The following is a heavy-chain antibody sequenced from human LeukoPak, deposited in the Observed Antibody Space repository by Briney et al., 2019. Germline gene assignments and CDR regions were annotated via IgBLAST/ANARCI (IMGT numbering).Heavy chain of an antibody. CDR3: AKSITMVRGVIRSVGFDP. CDR2: MNPNSGNT. D-gene: IGHD3-10*01. CDR1: GYTFTSYD. V-gene: IGHV1-8*01. Sequence: ASVKVSCKASGYTFTSYDINWVRQATGQGLEWMEWMNPNSGNTGYEQKFQGRVTMTRNTSISTAYMELSSLRSEDTAAYYCAKSITMVRGVIRSVGFDPWGQGTLVTVSS. J-gene: IGHJ5*02.